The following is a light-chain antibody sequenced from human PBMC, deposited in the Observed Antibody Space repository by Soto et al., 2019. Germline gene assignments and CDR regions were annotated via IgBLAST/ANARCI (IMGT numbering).Light chain of an antibody. V-gene: IGKV3-15*01. Sequence: EVVMTQSPATLSVSPGERVTLSCRSSQSVADNLAWFQQRPGQGPRLLIYGASTRATGIPARFSGSGSETDFTLTGSSLRSEDSAVYYCQQYNYWPITFGQGTRLEIK. CDR3: QQYNYWPIT. CDR1: QSVADN. CDR2: GAS. J-gene: IGKJ5*01.